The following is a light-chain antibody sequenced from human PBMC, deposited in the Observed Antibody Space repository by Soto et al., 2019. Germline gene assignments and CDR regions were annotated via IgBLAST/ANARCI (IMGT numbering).Light chain of an antibody. V-gene: IGKV3-15*01. Sequence: EIVMTQSPATLSVFPGERATRSCRASQSVSSNLVWYQQKPGQAPKLLIYNTFTRATGIPVRFSGSGSGTEFTLTISSLQSEDLAVYYCQQYNRWPYTFGQGTKLEI. CDR2: NTF. J-gene: IGKJ2*01. CDR3: QQYNRWPYT. CDR1: QSVSSN.